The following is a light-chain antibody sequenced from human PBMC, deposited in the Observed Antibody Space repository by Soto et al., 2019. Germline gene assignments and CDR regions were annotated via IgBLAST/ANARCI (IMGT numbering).Light chain of an antibody. Sequence: EIVLTQSPATLSLSPGERATLSCRASQRVSSYLAWYQQKPGQAPRLLIYDASNMATGIPARFSGSGSGTDFTHTISSLEPEDFAVYYCQQRANWPGTFGQGTKVEIK. CDR1: QRVSSY. V-gene: IGKV3-11*01. J-gene: IGKJ1*01. CDR2: DAS. CDR3: QQRANWPGT.